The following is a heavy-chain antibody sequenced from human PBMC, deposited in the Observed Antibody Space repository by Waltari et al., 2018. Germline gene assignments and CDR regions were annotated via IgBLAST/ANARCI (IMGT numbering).Heavy chain of an antibody. CDR1: GYSISSGYY. V-gene: IGHV4-38-2*01. J-gene: IGHJ3*02. CDR3: ASSIAAAGTDAFDI. Sequence: QVQLQESGPGLVKPSETLSLTCAVSGYSISSGYYWGWIRQPPGKGLEWIGRIYHSGSTYYNPSLKSRFTISVDTSKNQFSLKLSSVTAADTAVYYCASSIAAAGTDAFDIWGQGTMVTVSS. CDR2: IYHSGST. D-gene: IGHD6-13*01.